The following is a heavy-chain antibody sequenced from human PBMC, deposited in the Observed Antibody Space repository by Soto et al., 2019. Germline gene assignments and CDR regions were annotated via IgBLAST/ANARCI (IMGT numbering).Heavy chain of an antibody. J-gene: IGHJ6*02. CDR2: IYPGDSDT. Sequence: GESLKISCKGSGYSFISYWIGWVRQMPGKGLEWMGIIYPGDSDTRYSPSFQGRVTISVDKSISTVYLQWSSLKASDTAMYYCAASIFYYGMDVWGQGTMVTVSS. CDR3: AASIFYYGMDV. V-gene: IGHV5-51*01. CDR1: GYSFISYW.